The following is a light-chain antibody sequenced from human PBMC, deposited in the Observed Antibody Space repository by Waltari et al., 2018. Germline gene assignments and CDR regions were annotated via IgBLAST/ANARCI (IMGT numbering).Light chain of an antibody. Sequence: DVVMTQSPDSLAVSLGGRVPINGTSRQNVLYSPTNKNYFAWYQQKPGQPPKLLIYWASNRVSGVPDRFSGSGSGTDFTLTISSLQAEDVAIYYCHQYSSSSRTFGQGTKLEIK. CDR1: QNVLYSPTNKNY. V-gene: IGKV4-1*01. J-gene: IGKJ2*01. CDR2: WAS. CDR3: HQYSSSSRT.